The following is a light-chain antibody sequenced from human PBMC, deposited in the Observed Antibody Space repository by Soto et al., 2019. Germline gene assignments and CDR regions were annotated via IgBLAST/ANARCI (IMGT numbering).Light chain of an antibody. V-gene: IGKV1-39*01. Sequence: DIQMTQSPPSLSASVGDRVTITCRASQSISSYLNWYQQKPGSAPKLLIYAASSLQSGVPSRFSGSGSGTDFTLTISSLQPEDFATYYCQQSYSFSKTFGQGTKVEIK. J-gene: IGKJ1*01. CDR2: AAS. CDR3: QQSYSFSKT. CDR1: QSISSY.